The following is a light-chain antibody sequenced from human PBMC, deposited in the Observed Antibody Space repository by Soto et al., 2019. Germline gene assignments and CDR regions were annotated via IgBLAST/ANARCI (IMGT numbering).Light chain of an antibody. Sequence: DIHLTQSPSTLSASVGDRVTITCRASQSISSWLAWSQKKPGKAPKILIYKASTLESGATSRFSGSGSWTEFTLTSSSLQPDDFATYYDQHWVDYMWTFGQGTKVEIK. V-gene: IGKV1-5*03. J-gene: IGKJ1*01. CDR2: KAS. CDR1: QSISSW. CDR3: QHWVDYMWT.